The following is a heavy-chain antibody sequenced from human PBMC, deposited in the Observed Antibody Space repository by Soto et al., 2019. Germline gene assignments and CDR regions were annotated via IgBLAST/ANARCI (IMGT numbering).Heavy chain of an antibody. Sequence: GGSLRLSCAASGFTFSSYAMSWVRQAPGKGLEWVSAISGSGGSTYYADSVKGRFAISRDNSKNTLYLQMNSLRAEDTAVYYCATRRVVVAATGYWGQGTLVTVAS. J-gene: IGHJ4*02. D-gene: IGHD2-15*01. CDR1: GFTFSSYA. CDR2: ISGSGGST. V-gene: IGHV3-23*01. CDR3: ATRRVVVAATGY.